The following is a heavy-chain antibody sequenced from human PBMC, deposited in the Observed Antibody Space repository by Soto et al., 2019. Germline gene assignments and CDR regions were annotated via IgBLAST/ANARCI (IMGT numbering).Heavy chain of an antibody. D-gene: IGHD3-22*01. CDR2: IYWDDDK. J-gene: IGHJ4*02. V-gene: IGHV2-5*02. CDR3: AHRKPGYYFDY. CDR1: GLSLTTNGVG. Sequence: QITLKESGPPLVKPTETLTLTCTLSGLSLTTNGVGVGWIRQPPGKALEWLALIYWDDDKRYSPSLRSRLTITKDTSKNQVFLTMTNMDPVDTATYYCAHRKPGYYFDYWGQGTLVSVSS.